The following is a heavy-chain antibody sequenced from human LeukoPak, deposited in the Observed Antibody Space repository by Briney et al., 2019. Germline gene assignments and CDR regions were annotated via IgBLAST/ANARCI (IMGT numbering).Heavy chain of an antibody. Sequence: SETLSLTCSVSGGSISSHNHHWDWIRQPPGNGLEWIGSIHHSGVTYSNPSLRSRLTLSADMSKNHFSPNLSSVTAADTAVYYCARRDNSFDSWGPGTLVTVSS. CDR3: ARRDNSFDS. J-gene: IGHJ4*02. D-gene: IGHD5-24*01. V-gene: IGHV4-39*02. CDR2: IHHSGVT. CDR1: GGSISSHNHH.